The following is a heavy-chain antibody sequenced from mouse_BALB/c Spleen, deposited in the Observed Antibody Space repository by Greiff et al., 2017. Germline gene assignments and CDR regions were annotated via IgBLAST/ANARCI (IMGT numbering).Heavy chain of an antibody. J-gene: IGHJ3*01. Sequence: VQLQQSGPELVKPGASVKMSCKASGYTFTSYVMHWVKQKPGQGLEWIGYINPYNDGTKYNEKFKGKATLTSDKSSSTAYMELSSLTSEDSAVYYCARSRITRGAWFAYWGQGTLVTVSA. D-gene: IGHD2-4*01. V-gene: IGHV1-14*01. CDR2: INPYNDGT. CDR1: GYTFTSYV. CDR3: ARSRITRGAWFAY.